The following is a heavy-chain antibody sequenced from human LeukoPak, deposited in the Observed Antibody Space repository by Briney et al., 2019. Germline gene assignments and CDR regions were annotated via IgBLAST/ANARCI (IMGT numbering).Heavy chain of an antibody. V-gene: IGHV3-64D*06. J-gene: IGHJ4*02. CDR1: GFTFSSYA. D-gene: IGHD3-3*01. CDR2: ISSNGGST. CDR3: ARHDGRGGNTMGALDS. Sequence: GGSLRLSCSASGFTFSSYAMHWVRQAPGKGLEYVSAISSNGGSTYYADSVKGRFTISRDNSKNTLYLQMSSLRAEDTAVYYCARHDGRGGNTMGALDSWGQGSLVTVSS.